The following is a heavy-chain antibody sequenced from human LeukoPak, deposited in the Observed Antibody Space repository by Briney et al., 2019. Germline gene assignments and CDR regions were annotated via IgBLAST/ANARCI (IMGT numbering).Heavy chain of an antibody. Sequence: GGSLRLSCAASGFMFSSYEMYWVRQAPGKGLEWVSYINPGGTTMYYADSVSGRFTISGDNAKNSLFLQMNSLRADDTAVYFCALLAVASDFDYWGQGSLVTVSS. D-gene: IGHD6-19*01. V-gene: IGHV3-48*03. CDR3: ALLAVASDFDY. CDR1: GFMFSSYE. J-gene: IGHJ4*02. CDR2: INPGGTTM.